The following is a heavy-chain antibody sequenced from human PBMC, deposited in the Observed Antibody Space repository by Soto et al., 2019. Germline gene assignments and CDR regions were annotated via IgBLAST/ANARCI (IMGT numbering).Heavy chain of an antibody. D-gene: IGHD6-19*01. CDR3: ARVGAVAGYAPDY. V-gene: IGHV1-18*04. Sequence: GGLVKVSCKASGYTFTSYGISWVRQAPGQGLERMGWISVYNGNTNYAQKPQGRVTMTTDTSTSTAYMELRSLRSDDTAVYYCARVGAVAGYAPDYWGQGTLVTVSS. CDR2: ISVYNGNT. J-gene: IGHJ4*02. CDR1: GYTFTSYG.